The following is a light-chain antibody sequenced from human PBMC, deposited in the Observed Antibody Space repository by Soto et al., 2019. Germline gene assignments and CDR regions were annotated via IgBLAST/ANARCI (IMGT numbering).Light chain of an antibody. CDR2: KVS. J-gene: IGKJ2*01. V-gene: IGKV1-5*03. CDR3: QHYNSGTV. Sequence: DIPMTQSPSILSASVGDRVTITCRASQSISSWLAWYQQKPGKAPKLLIQKVSILETGVPSRFSGSGSGTEFTLTITGLQPDDFATYYCQHYNSGTVFGQGTKLEFK. CDR1: QSISSW.